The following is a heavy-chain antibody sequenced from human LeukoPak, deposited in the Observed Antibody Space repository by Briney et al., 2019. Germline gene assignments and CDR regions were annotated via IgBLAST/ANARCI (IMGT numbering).Heavy chain of an antibody. CDR1: GFTFSSYV. CDR2: ISYDGSNK. J-gene: IGHJ4*02. D-gene: IGHD6-19*01. V-gene: IGHV3-30*18. CDR3: AKTDSSGWPDY. Sequence: PGGSLRLSCAASGFTFSSYVMHWVRQAPGKGLEWVAVISYDGSNKYYADSVKGRFTISRDNSKNTLYLQMNSLRAEDTAVYYCAKTDSSGWPDYWGQGTLVTVSS.